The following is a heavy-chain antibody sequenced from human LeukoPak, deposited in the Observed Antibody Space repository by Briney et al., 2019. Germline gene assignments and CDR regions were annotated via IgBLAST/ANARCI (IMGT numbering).Heavy chain of an antibody. CDR3: ARDTIAAAGNNWFDP. V-gene: IGHV4-59*12. CDR1: GGSISSYY. CDR2: IYYSGST. Sequence: PSETLSLTCTVSGGSISSYYWSWIRQPPGKGLEWIGYIYYSGSTNYNPSLKSRVTISVDTSKNQFSLKLSSVTAADTAVYYCARDTIAAAGNNWFDPWGQGTLVTVSS. D-gene: IGHD6-13*01. J-gene: IGHJ5*02.